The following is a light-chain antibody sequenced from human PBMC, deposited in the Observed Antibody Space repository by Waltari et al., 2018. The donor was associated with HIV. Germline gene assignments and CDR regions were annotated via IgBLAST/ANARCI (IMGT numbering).Light chain of an antibody. V-gene: IGKV1-5*03. J-gene: IGKJ1*01. Sequence: IQMTQSPSTLSAFVGDRVTITCRASQSIGKWLAWYQQKPGQAPKVLIYEASRLKSEVPSRFSGSGSGTEFSLTISSLQPEDFATYYCQQYTTTWTFGQGTKVQIK. CDR1: QSIGKW. CDR3: QQYTTTWT. CDR2: EAS.